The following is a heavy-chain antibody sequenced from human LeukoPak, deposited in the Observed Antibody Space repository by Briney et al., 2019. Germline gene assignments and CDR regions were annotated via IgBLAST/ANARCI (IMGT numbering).Heavy chain of an antibody. J-gene: IGHJ4*02. CDR3: ARRRLQHYDSSGYQYYFDY. CDR2: INHSGST. CDR1: GGSFSGYY. Sequence: PSETLSLTCAVCGGSFSGYYWSWIRQPPGKGLEWIGEINHSGSTNYNPSLKSRVAISVDTSKNQFSLKLSSVTAADTAVYYCARRRLQHYDSSGYQYYFDYWGQGTLVTVSS. D-gene: IGHD3-22*01. V-gene: IGHV4-34*01.